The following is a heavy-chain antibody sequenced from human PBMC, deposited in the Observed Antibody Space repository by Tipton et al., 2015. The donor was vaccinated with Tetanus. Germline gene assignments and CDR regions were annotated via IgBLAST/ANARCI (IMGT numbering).Heavy chain of an antibody. Sequence: SLRLSCAASGFIFSSYGIHWVRQAPGKGLEWVAVSWYDGTDKYYADSVKGRFTISRDNSMNTLYLQMNSLRAEDTAVYYCAREADCSGGSCFSGDFDNWGQGTQVTVSS. CDR3: AREADCSGGSCFSGDFDN. CDR2: SWYDGTDK. V-gene: IGHV3-33*01. CDR1: GFIFSSYG. D-gene: IGHD2-15*01. J-gene: IGHJ4*02.